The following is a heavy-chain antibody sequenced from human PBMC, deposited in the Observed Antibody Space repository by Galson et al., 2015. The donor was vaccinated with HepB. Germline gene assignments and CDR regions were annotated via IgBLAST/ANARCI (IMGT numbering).Heavy chain of an antibody. CDR1: GGTLRGYA. V-gene: IGHV1-69*13. D-gene: IGHD4-11*01. CDR3: ARGSLTTIRNYFDY. CDR2: ITLIFDTT. J-gene: IGHJ4*02. Sequence: SVKVSCKASGGTLRGYAINWVRQAPGQGLEWMGRITLIFDTTYYAQKFQGRLTITADESTSTAYMELSSLTSEDTVVYYCARGSLTTIRNYFDYWGQGTLVTVAS.